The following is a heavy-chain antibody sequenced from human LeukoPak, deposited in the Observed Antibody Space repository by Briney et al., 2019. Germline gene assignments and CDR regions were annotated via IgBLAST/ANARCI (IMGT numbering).Heavy chain of an antibody. D-gene: IGHD3-3*01. CDR3: ASERLRFLEWSLTWFSKYNYYYYGMDV. CDR1: GYTFTSYY. J-gene: IGHJ6*02. CDR2: INPSGGST. Sequence: ASVKVSCKASGYTFTSYYMHWVRQAPGQGLEWVGIINPSGGSTSYAQKFQGRVTMTRDTSTSTVYMELSSLRSEDTAVYYCASERLRFLEWSLTWFSKYNYYYYGMDVWGQGTTVTVSS. V-gene: IGHV1-46*01.